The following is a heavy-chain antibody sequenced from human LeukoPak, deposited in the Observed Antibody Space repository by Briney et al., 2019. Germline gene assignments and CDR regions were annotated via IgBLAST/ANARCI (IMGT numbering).Heavy chain of an antibody. CDR2: INPNSGGT. Sequence: ASVKVSCKASGYTFTNYYMHWVRQAPGQGLEWMGWINPNSGGTNYAQKFQGRVTMTRDTSISTAYMELSRLRSDDTAVYYCARVYCSGGSCYIPRFDPWGQGTLVTVSS. J-gene: IGHJ5*02. CDR3: ARVYCSGGSCYIPRFDP. CDR1: GYTFTNYY. D-gene: IGHD2-15*01. V-gene: IGHV1-2*02.